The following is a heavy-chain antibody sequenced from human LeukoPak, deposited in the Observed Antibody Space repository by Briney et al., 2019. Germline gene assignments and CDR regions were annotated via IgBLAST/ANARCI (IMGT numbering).Heavy chain of an antibody. V-gene: IGHV3-30-3*01. CDR2: MSYDGSNK. CDR3: ARDQPYDYGDYVGWFAYYFDY. Sequence: GRSLRLSCAASGFTFSGYAMPWVRQAPGKGLEWVAVMSYDGSNKYYADSVKGRFTISRDNSKNTLYLQMNSLRAEDTAVYYCARDQPYDYGDYVGWFAYYFDYWGQGTLVTVSS. D-gene: IGHD4-17*01. CDR1: GFTFSGYA. J-gene: IGHJ4*02.